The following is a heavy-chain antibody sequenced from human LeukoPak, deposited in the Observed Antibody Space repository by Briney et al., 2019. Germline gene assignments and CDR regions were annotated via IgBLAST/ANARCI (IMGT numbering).Heavy chain of an antibody. D-gene: IGHD6-19*01. V-gene: IGHV1-2*02. CDR3: AIEYTSSLSDPTAVDI. CDR2: INPNSGGT. Sequence: ASVKVSCKASGYTFTDYYIHWVREAPGQGLEWMGCINPNSGGTKYAQKFQGSVTMTRDTSISTAYMELSSLRSDDTAVYYCAIEYTSSLSDPTAVDIWGQGTMVTVSS. J-gene: IGHJ3*02. CDR1: GYTFTDYY.